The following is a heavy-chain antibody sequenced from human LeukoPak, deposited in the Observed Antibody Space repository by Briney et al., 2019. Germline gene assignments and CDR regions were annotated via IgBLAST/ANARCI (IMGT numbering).Heavy chain of an antibody. J-gene: IGHJ4*02. CDR2: IKEDGSEK. D-gene: IGHD2-15*01. CDR1: GFTFSTYW. V-gene: IGHV3-7*01. Sequence: PGGSLRLSCAASGFTFSTYWMSWVRQAPGKGLEWVANIKEDGSEKYYGDSVKGRFTISRDNAKNSLYLQMSSLRAEDTAVYYCARDWRYCGGGSCFRHDFDYWGQGTLVTVSS. CDR3: ARDWRYCGGGSCFRHDFDY.